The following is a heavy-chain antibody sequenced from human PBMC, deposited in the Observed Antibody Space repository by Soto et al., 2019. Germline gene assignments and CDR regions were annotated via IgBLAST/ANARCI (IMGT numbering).Heavy chain of an antibody. V-gene: IGHV3-23*01. CDR3: AKARGIAAATGRLDY. J-gene: IGHJ4*02. CDR1: GFTFGSYA. CDR2: ISGSGGST. D-gene: IGHD6-13*01. Sequence: GGSLRLSCAASGFTFGSYAMSWVRQAPGKGLEWVSAISGSGGSTYYADSVKGRFTISRDNSKNTLYLQMNSLRAEDTAVYYCAKARGIAAATGRLDYWGQGTLVTVSS.